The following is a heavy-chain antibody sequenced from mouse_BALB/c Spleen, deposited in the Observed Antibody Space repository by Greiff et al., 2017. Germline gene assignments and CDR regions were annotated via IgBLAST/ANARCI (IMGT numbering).Heavy chain of an antibody. V-gene: IGHV5-12-2*01. J-gene: IGHJ3*01. CDR2: ISNGGGST. CDR3: ARRGYGYDGAWFAY. D-gene: IGHD2-2*01. CDR1: GFTFSSYT. Sequence: EVKLMESGGGLVQPGGSLKLSCAASGFTFSSYTMSWVRQTPEKRLEWVAYISNGGGSTYYPDTVKGRFTISRDNAKNTLYLQMSSLKSEDTAMYYCARRGYGYDGAWFAYWGQGTLVTVSA.